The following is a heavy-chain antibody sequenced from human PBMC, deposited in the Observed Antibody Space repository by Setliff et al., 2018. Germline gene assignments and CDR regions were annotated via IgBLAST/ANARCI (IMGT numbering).Heavy chain of an antibody. D-gene: IGHD3-10*01. CDR2: VTIYNGNT. CDR3: ARVESMVRGKNILRHFDY. J-gene: IGHJ4*02. V-gene: IGHV1-18*01. CDR1: GYTFSDYG. Sequence: ASVKVSCKASGYTFSDYGVAWVRQAPGQGLDWMGWVTIYNGNTKYAQNLQGRLTLTTDRSTSTVYMELGSLTTDDTAIYYCARVESMVRGKNILRHFDYWRQGTQVTVSS.